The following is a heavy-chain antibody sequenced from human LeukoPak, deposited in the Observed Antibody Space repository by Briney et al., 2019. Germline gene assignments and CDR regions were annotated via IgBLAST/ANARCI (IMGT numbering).Heavy chain of an antibody. CDR3: ARSPAMSCGGDCYSGWFHP. V-gene: IGHV1-69*04. D-gene: IGHD2-21*02. CDR1: GGTFSSYA. J-gene: IGHJ5*02. CDR2: IIPIFGIA. Sequence: SVKVSCKASGGTFSSYAISWVRQAPGQGLEWMGRIIPIFGIANYAQKFQGRVTITADKSTSTAYMELSSLRSEDTAVYYCARSPAMSCGGDCYSGWFHPWGQGTLVTGSS.